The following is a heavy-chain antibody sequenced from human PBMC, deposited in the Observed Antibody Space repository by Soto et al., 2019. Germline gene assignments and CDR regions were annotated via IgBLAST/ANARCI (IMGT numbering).Heavy chain of an antibody. J-gene: IGHJ4*02. CDR1: GFTFSSYG. CDR3: AKERIAARPVQYYFDY. Sequence: PGGSLRLSCAASGFTFSSYGMHWVRQAPGKGLEWVAVISYDGSNKYYADSVKGRFTISRDNSKNTLYLQMNSLRAEDTAVYYCAKERIAARPVQYYFDYWGQGTLVTVSS. CDR2: ISYDGSNK. D-gene: IGHD6-6*01. V-gene: IGHV3-30*18.